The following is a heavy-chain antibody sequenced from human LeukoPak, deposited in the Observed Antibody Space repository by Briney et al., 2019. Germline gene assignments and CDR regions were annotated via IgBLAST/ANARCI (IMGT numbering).Heavy chain of an antibody. Sequence: SVKVSCKASGGTFSSYAISWVRQAPGQGLEWMGRIIPILGIANYAQKFQGRVTITADKSTSTAYMELSSLRSEDTAVYYCARDGLVGATRYYFDYWGQGTLVTVSS. CDR3: ARDGLVGATRYYFDY. CDR2: IIPILGIA. D-gene: IGHD1-26*01. CDR1: GGTFSSYA. J-gene: IGHJ4*02. V-gene: IGHV1-69*04.